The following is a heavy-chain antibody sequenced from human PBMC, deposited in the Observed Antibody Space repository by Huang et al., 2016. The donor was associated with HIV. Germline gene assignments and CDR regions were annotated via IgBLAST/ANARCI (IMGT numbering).Heavy chain of an antibody. J-gene: IGHJ6*02. CDR3: ARARGYYYYGMDV. Sequence: QVQLVQSGAEVKKPGSSVTVSCKASGYPFTRYGISWVRQAPGQGLEWMGGISEYNGKKNEAQKLQGRVTMTTDTSTSTAYMERRSLRSDDTAVYYCARARGYYYYGMDVWGQGTTVTVSS. V-gene: IGHV1-18*04. CDR2: ISEYNGKK. CDR1: GYPFTRYG.